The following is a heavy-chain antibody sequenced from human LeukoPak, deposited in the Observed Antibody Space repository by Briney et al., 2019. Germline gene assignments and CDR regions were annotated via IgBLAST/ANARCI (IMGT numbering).Heavy chain of an antibody. D-gene: IGHD5-12*01. V-gene: IGHV3-23*01. Sequence: GASMRLSCAASGFSISSSAMSWVRQAPGKGLEWVSLIIASSGSTFYADSVKGRFTISRDNSKNTLFLQMNSLRAEDKAVYYCAKGAYDYIEMGYFDYWGQGTLVTVSS. J-gene: IGHJ4*02. CDR3: AKGAYDYIEMGYFDY. CDR2: IIASSGST. CDR1: GFSISSSA.